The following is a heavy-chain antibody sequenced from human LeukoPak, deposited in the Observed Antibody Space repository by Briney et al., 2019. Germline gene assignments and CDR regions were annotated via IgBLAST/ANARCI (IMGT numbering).Heavy chain of an antibody. D-gene: IGHD3-10*01. Sequence: ASVKVSCMTSGYTFTGYYMHWVRQAPGQGLEWMGWINPNSGGTDYAQKFQGRVTMTRDTSISQAYMELRRMTSDDAAVYYCATDGYYYGSGTYPNYWGQGTLVTISS. CDR1: GYTFTGYY. CDR2: INPNSGGT. CDR3: ATDGYYYGSGTYPNY. V-gene: IGHV1-2*02. J-gene: IGHJ4*02.